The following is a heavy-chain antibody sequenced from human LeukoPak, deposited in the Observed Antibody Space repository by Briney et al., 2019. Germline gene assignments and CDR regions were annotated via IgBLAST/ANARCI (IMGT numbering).Heavy chain of an antibody. CDR3: ARVARSAGYSSSLSY. CDR1: GYTFTGYY. CDR2: INPNSGGT. D-gene: IGHD6-13*01. Sequence: GASVKVSCKASGYTFTGYYMHWVRQAPGQGLEWMGWINPNSGGTNYAQKFQGRVTMTRDTSISTAYMELSRLRSDDTAVYYCARVARSAGYSSSLSYWGQGTLVTVSS. J-gene: IGHJ4*02. V-gene: IGHV1-2*02.